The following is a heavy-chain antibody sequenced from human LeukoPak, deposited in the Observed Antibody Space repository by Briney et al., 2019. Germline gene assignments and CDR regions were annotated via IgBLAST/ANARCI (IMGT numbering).Heavy chain of an antibody. CDR3: ARDGSRYSGSYGTDY. CDR1: GFTFSSYG. Sequence: GGSLRLSCAASGFTFSSYGMHWVRQAPGKGLEWVAVIWYDRSNKYYADSVKGRFTISRDNSKNTLYLQMNSLRAEDTAVYYCARDGSRYSGSYGTDYWGQGTLVTVSS. J-gene: IGHJ4*02. CDR2: IWYDRSNK. D-gene: IGHD1-26*01. V-gene: IGHV3-33*01.